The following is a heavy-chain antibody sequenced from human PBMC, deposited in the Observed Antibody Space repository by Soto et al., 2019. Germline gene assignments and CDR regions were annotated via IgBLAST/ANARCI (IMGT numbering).Heavy chain of an antibody. D-gene: IGHD6-6*01. CDR2: IWYDGTKK. Sequence: QVQLVESGGGVVQPGKSLRLSCAASGFTFSNYGMHWVRQAPGKGLEWVALIWYDGTKKYYLDSVKGRFTISRDNSKDTLTLQMNSLRAEDTAVYYCARNQSSSSSVFELWGLGNLVIVSS. V-gene: IGHV3-33*01. CDR1: GFTFSNYG. CDR3: ARNQSSSSSVFEL. J-gene: IGHJ4*02.